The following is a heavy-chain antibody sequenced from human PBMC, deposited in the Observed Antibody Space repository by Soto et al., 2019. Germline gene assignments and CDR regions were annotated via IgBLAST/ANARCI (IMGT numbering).Heavy chain of an antibody. J-gene: IGHJ1*01. D-gene: IGHD3-10*02. CDR2: ISGSGGST. CDR1: GFTFSSYA. V-gene: IGHV3-23*01. Sequence: GSLRLSCAASGFTFSSYAMSWVRQAPGKGLEWVSAISGSGGSTYYADSVKGRFTISRDNSKNTLYLQMNSLRAKDTAVYYCAKDHPIHTYFYVNDASTTQIYIHAWHEAPPITVQ. CDR3: AKDHPIHTYFYVNDASTTQIYIHAWHEAPPITVQ.